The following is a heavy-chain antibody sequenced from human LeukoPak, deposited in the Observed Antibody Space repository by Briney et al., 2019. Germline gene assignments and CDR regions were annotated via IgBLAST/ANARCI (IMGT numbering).Heavy chain of an antibody. D-gene: IGHD3-3*01. CDR3: AKDPVGEGPDY. CDR1: GFTFSYYG. V-gene: IGHV3-30*02. CDR2: IRYDESKK. J-gene: IGHJ4*02. Sequence: TGGSLRLSCAASGFTFSYYGMHWVRQAPGKGLEWVAFIRYDESKKFYGDSVKGRFTISRDNSKNTLYLQMNSLRTEDTAVYYCAKDPVGEGPDYWGQGTLVTVSS.